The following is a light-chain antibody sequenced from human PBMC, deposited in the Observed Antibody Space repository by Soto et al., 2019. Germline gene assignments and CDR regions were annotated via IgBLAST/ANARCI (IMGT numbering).Light chain of an antibody. CDR1: SSNIGNNY. CDR2: ANS. J-gene: IGLJ7*01. V-gene: IGLV1-47*01. Sequence: QSVLTQPPSASGTPGQTVAISCSGSSSNIGNNYVYWYQQVSGTAPKLLIYANSQRPSGVPDRFSGSKSGTSAALAISGLRSEDEADYYCVAWDDSLNCAVFGGGTQLTVL. CDR3: VAWDDSLNCAV.